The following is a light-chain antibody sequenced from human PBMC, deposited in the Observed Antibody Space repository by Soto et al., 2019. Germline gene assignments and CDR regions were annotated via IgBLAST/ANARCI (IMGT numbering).Light chain of an antibody. V-gene: IGLV2-14*01. CDR2: EVS. CDR1: SSDVGGYNF. J-gene: IGLJ3*02. CDR3: CSYTSSSTWV. Sequence: QSALTQPASVSGSPGQSITISCTGTSSDVGGYNFVSWYQQHPGKAPKLMIYEVSNRPSGVSNRFSGSMSGNTASLTISGLQAEDEADYYCCSYTSSSTWVFGGWTKLPS.